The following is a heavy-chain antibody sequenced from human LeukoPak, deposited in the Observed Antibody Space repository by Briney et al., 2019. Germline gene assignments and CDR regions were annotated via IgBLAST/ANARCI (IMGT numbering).Heavy chain of an antibody. CDR2: ISGSGGST. V-gene: IGHV3-23*01. Sequence: GGSLRLSCAASGFTFSSYAMSWVRQAPGKGLGWVSAISGSGGSTYYADSVKGRFTISRDNSKNTLYLQMNSLRAEDTAVYYCAKDGTRLRYFDWLSPSPGYYYYGMDVWGQGTTVTVSS. J-gene: IGHJ6*02. CDR1: GFTFSSYA. D-gene: IGHD3-9*01. CDR3: AKDGTRLRYFDWLSPSPGYYYYGMDV.